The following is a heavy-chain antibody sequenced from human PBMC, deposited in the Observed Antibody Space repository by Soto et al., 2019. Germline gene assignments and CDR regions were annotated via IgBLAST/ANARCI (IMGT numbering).Heavy chain of an antibody. J-gene: IGHJ4*02. CDR2: IDPSDSYT. CDR1: GYSFTSYW. V-gene: IGHV5-10-1*01. CDR3: ASGEGYSYGTYYFDY. D-gene: IGHD5-18*01. Sequence: PGESLKISCKGSGYSFTSYWISWVRQMPGKGLEWMGRIDPSDSYTNYSPSFQGHVTISADKSISTAYLQWSGLKASDTAMYYCASGEGYSYGTYYFDYWGQGTLVTVSS.